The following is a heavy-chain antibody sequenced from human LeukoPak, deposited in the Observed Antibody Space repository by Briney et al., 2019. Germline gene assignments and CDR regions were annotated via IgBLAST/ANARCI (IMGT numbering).Heavy chain of an antibody. Sequence: ASVKVSCKASGYTFTSHGISWVRQAPGQGLEWMGWLSTYFGNTNYVQKFQGRLTMTTDTSTSTAYMELRSLRSDDAAVYYCARGLDDILTGSEDAFDIWGRGTRVTVSS. CDR1: GYTFTSHG. J-gene: IGHJ3*02. D-gene: IGHD3-9*01. V-gene: IGHV1-18*04. CDR3: ARGLDDILTGSEDAFDI. CDR2: LSTYFGNT.